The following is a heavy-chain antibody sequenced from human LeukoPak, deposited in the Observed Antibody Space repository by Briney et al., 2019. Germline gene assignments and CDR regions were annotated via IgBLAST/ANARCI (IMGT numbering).Heavy chain of an antibody. V-gene: IGHV1-2*02. Sequence: ASVKVSCKASGYTFTGYYMHWVRQAPGQGLEWMGWINPNSGGTNYAQKLQGRVTMTRDTSISTAYMELSRLRSDDTAVYYCARPYCSSTSCPPDYWGQGTLVTVSS. D-gene: IGHD2-2*01. CDR1: GYTFTGYY. CDR2: INPNSGGT. J-gene: IGHJ4*02. CDR3: ARPYCSSTSCPPDY.